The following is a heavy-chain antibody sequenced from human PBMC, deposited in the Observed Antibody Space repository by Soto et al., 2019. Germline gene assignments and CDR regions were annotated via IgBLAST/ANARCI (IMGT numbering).Heavy chain of an antibody. CDR1: GFTYSNYW. J-gene: IGHJ5*02. V-gene: IGHV3-7*01. CDR2: IKQDGSES. Sequence: GGSLRLSCAASGFTYSNYWMSWVRQAPGKGLEWVANIKQDGSESNYAVSVKGRFTISGDNAENSLYLQMTSLRAEDTAVYYCASARHLGPWGQGTLVTVSS. CDR3: ASARHLGP. D-gene: IGHD3-3*01.